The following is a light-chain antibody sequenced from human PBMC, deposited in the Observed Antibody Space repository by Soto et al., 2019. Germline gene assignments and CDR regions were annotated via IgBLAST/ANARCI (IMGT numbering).Light chain of an antibody. J-gene: IGKJ1*01. CDR3: EQYGSSPRT. CDR1: QTISSNY. Sequence: EIVLTQSPGALSLSPGEGATLSCRASQTISSNYFAWYQQKPGQAPRLLIDGISIRATGIPDRFSASGSGTDFTLTISRLEPEDFAVYYCEQYGSSPRTFGQGTKV. V-gene: IGKV3-20*01. CDR2: GIS.